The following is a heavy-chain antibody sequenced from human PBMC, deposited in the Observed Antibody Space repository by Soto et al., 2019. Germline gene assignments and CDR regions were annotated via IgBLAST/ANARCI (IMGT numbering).Heavy chain of an antibody. Sequence: EVQLVESGGGLVKPGGSLRLSCAASGFIFSNAWMTWVRQAPGKGLEWVGRIKNKGDGGTTDVAATVKGRFFISSDDSKDTLYVQMNSLKAEDTAVYFGTTGWSSKDYWGQGTLVTVSS. J-gene: IGHJ4*02. V-gene: IGHV3-15*01. CDR3: TTGWSSKDY. D-gene: IGHD2-2*01. CDR2: IKNKGDGGTT. CDR1: GFIFSNAW.